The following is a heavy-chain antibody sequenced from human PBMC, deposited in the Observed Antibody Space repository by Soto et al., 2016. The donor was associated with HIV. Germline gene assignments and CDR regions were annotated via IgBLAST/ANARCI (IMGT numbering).Heavy chain of an antibody. V-gene: IGHV1-24*01. CDR1: GYTLTELS. Sequence: QVQLVQSGAEVKKPGASVKVSCKVSGYTLTELSMHWVRQAPGKGLEWMGDFDPEDGETIYAQKFQGRVTMTEDTSTDTAYMELSSLRSEDTAVDYCATEGLAYYYDSSGTGAFDIWGQGTMVTVSS. CDR3: ATEGLAYYYDSSGTGAFDI. J-gene: IGHJ3*02. D-gene: IGHD3-22*01. CDR2: FDPEDGET.